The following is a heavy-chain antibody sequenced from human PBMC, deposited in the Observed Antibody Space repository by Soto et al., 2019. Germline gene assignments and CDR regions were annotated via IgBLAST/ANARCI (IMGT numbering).Heavy chain of an antibody. D-gene: IGHD1-26*01. J-gene: IGHJ3*02. V-gene: IGHV3-13*01. Sequence: NMRCIIKKKRKDLEWVSAIGTNGDTYYPGSVKDRFTISSENAKNSLYLQMNSLGAEDTAVYYCALVVLGAPTTDPGGFDIWGEGTMVSV. CDR1: N. CDR3: ALVVLGAPTTDPGGFDI. CDR2: IGTNGDT.